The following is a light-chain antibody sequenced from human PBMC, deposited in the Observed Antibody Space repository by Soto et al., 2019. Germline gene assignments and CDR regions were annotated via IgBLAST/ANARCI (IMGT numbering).Light chain of an antibody. CDR2: KAS. Sequence: DLQMTQSPSTLSASVGDRVTITCRASQSISSWLAWYQQKPGKAPKLLIYKASNLEGGVPSGFSGSGSGTEFTLTISSLQPDDFATYYCQQYNSFPYTFGQGTKLEI. CDR1: QSISSW. V-gene: IGKV1-5*03. CDR3: QQYNSFPYT. J-gene: IGKJ2*01.